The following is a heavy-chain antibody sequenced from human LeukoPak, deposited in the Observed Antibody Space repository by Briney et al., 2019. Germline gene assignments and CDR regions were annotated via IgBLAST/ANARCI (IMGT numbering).Heavy chain of an antibody. J-gene: IGHJ4*02. D-gene: IGHD6-19*01. Sequence: ASVKVSCKASGYTFTGHYMHWVRQAPGQGLEWMGRINPNSGGTNYARKFQGRVTMTRDTSISTAYMELNRLRSDDTAVYYCARDRAVAGGEELDYWGQGALVTVSS. CDR2: INPNSGGT. CDR1: GYTFTGHY. V-gene: IGHV1-2*06. CDR3: ARDRAVAGGEELDY.